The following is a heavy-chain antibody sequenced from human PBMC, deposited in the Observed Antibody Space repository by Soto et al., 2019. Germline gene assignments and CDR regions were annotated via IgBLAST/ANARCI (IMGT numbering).Heavy chain of an antibody. CDR1: GGSISSSSYY. J-gene: IGHJ5*02. CDR3: ARLDGYPLCP. CDR2: IYYSGRT. D-gene: IGHD2-21*02. Sequence: SDTLSVTSTVSGGSISSSSYYWGWIRQPPGKGLEWIGSIYYSGRTYYNPSLKSRVTISVDTSKNQFSLRLTSVTAADTAVYYSARLDGYPLCPWGQGPLVTVSS. V-gene: IGHV4-39*01.